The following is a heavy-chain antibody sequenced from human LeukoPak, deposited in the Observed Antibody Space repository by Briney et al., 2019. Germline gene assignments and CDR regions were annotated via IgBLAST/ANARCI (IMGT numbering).Heavy chain of an antibody. CDR3: AGEVPAYCGGDCYSYWFDP. V-gene: IGHV1-69*13. J-gene: IGHJ5*02. D-gene: IGHD2-21*01. CDR1: GGTFSSYA. CDR2: IIPIFGTA. Sequence: SVKVSCKASGGTFSSYAISWVRQAPGQGLEWMGGIIPIFGTANYAQKFQGRVTITADESTSTAYMELSSLRSEDTAVYYCAGEVPAYCGGDCYSYWFDPWGQGTLVTVSS.